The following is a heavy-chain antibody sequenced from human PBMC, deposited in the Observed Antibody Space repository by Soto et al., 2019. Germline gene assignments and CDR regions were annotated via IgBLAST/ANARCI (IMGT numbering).Heavy chain of an antibody. Sequence: ASVKVSCKASGYTFTSHGISWVRQAPGQGLEWMGWISAYNSNTNYAQKLQGRVTMTTDTSTSTAYMELRSLRSDDTAVYYCARENHCSSTSCSRSYFDYWGQGTLVTVSS. J-gene: IGHJ4*02. D-gene: IGHD2-2*01. CDR1: GYTFTSHG. CDR3: ARENHCSSTSCSRSYFDY. CDR2: ISAYNSNT. V-gene: IGHV1-18*01.